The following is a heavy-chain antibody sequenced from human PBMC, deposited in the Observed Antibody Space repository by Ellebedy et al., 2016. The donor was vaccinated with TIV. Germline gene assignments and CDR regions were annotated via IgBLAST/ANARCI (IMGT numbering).Heavy chain of an antibody. V-gene: IGHV3-7*01. J-gene: IGHJ4*02. CDR3: VRGGGWVADY. CDR2: ISQDGSAK. CDR1: AFTFSYYW. D-gene: IGHD1-26*01. Sequence: GESLKISCAASAFTFSYYWMGWVRQAPGKGLQWVASISQDGSAKYYVDSVKGRFTISSDNAKNSLYLEMNSLRAEDTAVYYCVRGGGWVADYWGQGTLVTVSS.